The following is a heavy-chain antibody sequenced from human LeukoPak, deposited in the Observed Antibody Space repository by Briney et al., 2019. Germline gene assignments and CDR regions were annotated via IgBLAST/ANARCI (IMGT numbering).Heavy chain of an antibody. D-gene: IGHD4-17*01. CDR2: ISGGGGST. Sequence: GGSLRLSCAASGFTFSSYVMNWVRRAPGKGLEWVSAISGGGGSTYYADSVKGRFTFSRDNSKNTLYLQMNSLRAEDTAVYYCAKLYNDYGDENLDYWGQGTLVTDSS. CDR1: GFTFSSYV. J-gene: IGHJ4*02. V-gene: IGHV3-23*01. CDR3: AKLYNDYGDENLDY.